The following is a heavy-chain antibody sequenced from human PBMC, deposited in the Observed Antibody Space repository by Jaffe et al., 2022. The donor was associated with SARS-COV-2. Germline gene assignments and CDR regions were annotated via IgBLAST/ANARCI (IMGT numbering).Heavy chain of an antibody. V-gene: IGHV3-74*01. J-gene: IGHJ4*02. CDR3: ARDYYYDSSGYLTGYDY. CDR2: INSDGSST. CDR1: GFTFSSYW. Sequence: EVQLVESGGGLVQPGGSLRLSCAASGFTFSSYWMHWVRQAPGKGLVWVSRINSDGSSTSYADSVKGRFTISRDNAKNTLYLQMNSLRAEDTAVYYCARDYYYDSSGYLTGYDYWGQGTLVTVSS. D-gene: IGHD3-22*01.